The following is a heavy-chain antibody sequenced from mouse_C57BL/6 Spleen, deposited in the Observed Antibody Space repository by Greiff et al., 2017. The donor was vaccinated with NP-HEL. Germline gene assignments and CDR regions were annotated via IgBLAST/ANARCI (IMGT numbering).Heavy chain of an antibody. CDR1: GYAFSSSW. V-gene: IGHV1-82*01. Sequence: LQESGPELVKPGASVKISCKASGYAFSSSWMNWVKQRPGKGLEWIGRIYPGDGDTNYNGKFKGKATLTADKSSSTAYMQLSSLTSEDSAVYFCARGGYGSPGGWGTGTTVTVSS. CDR2: IYPGDGDT. CDR3: ARGGYGSPGG. J-gene: IGHJ1*03. D-gene: IGHD1-1*01.